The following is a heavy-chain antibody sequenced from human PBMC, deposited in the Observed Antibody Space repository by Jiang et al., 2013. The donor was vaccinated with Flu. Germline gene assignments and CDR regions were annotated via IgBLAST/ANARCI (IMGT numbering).Heavy chain of an antibody. CDR3: ARDRQNYDSSGYYYPDAFDI. CDR1: GGSISSGGYY. D-gene: IGHD3-22*01. Sequence: GPGLVKPSETLSLTCTVSGGSISSGGYYWSWIRQHPGKGLEWIGYIYYSGSTYYNPSLKSRVTISVDTSKNQFSLKLSSVTAADTAVYYCARDRQNYDSSGYYYPDAFDIWGQGTMVTVSS. J-gene: IGHJ3*02. V-gene: IGHV4-31*03. CDR2: IYYSGST.